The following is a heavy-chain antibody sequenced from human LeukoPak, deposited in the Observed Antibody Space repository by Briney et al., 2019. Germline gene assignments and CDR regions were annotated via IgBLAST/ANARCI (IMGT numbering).Heavy chain of an antibody. V-gene: IGHV4-59*08. Sequence: SETLSLTCTVSGVSISSYYWSWIRQPPGKGLEWIGYIYYSGSTNDNPSLKSRDNVSVAPSRNQFSLKLSYVTAADTAVYYCEGGRSGYPVALNYWGQGTLVTVSS. CDR1: GVSISSYY. J-gene: IGHJ4*02. CDR2: IYYSGST. CDR3: EGGRSGYPVALNY. D-gene: IGHD3-3*01.